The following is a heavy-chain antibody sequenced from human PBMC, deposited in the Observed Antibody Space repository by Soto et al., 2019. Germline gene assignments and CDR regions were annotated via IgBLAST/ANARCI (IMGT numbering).Heavy chain of an antibody. CDR2: IWYDGSNK. Sequence: QVQLVESGGGVVQPGRSLRLSCAASGFTFSSYGMHWVRQAPGKGLEWVAVIWYDGSNKYYADSVKGRFTISRDNSKNTLYLQMNSLRAEDTAVYYCARDQYSSSWYRGLYYYYGMDVWGQGTTVTFSS. CDR3: ARDQYSSSWYRGLYYYYGMDV. CDR1: GFTFSSYG. V-gene: IGHV3-33*01. D-gene: IGHD6-13*01. J-gene: IGHJ6*02.